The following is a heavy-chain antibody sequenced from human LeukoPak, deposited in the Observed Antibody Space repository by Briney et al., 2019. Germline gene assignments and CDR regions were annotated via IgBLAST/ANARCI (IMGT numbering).Heavy chain of an antibody. CDR2: IIPIFGTA. CDR3: ARDLRGLQRSDP. Sequence: SVKVSCKASGGTFSSYAISWVRQAPGQGLEWMGGIIPIFGTANYAQKFQGRVTITADESTSTAYMELSSLRSEDTAVYYCARDLRGLQRSDPWGQGTLVTVSS. V-gene: IGHV1-69*01. CDR1: GGTFSSYA. J-gene: IGHJ5*02. D-gene: IGHD4-11*01.